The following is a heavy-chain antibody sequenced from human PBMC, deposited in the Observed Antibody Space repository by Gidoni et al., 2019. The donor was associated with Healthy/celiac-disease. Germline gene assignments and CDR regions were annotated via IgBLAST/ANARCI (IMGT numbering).Heavy chain of an antibody. CDR1: GGSFSGYY. V-gene: IGHV4-34*01. CDR2: INHSGST. J-gene: IGHJ4*02. CDR3: ARVDIVATWEDYFDY. Sequence: QVQLQQWGAGLLKPSETLSLTCAVYGGSFSGYYWSWIRQPPGKGLEWIGEINHSGSTNYNPSLKSRVTISVDTSKNQFSLKLSSVTAADTAVYYCARVDIVATWEDYFDYWGQGTLVTVSS. D-gene: IGHD5-12*01.